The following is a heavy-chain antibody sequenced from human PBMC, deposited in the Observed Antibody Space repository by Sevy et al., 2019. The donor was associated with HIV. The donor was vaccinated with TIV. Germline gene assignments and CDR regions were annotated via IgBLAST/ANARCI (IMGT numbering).Heavy chain of an antibody. CDR2: ISSSSSYI. CDR1: GFTFSSYS. CDR3: ARDPGSSGWYSPYYYYMDV. J-gene: IGHJ6*03. V-gene: IGHV3-21*01. D-gene: IGHD6-19*01. Sequence: GGSLRLSCAASGFTFSSYSMNWVRQAPGKGLEWVSSISSSSSYIYYADSVKSRFTISRDNAKNSLYLQMNSLRAEDTAVYYCARDPGSSGWYSPYYYYMDVWGKGTTVTVSS.